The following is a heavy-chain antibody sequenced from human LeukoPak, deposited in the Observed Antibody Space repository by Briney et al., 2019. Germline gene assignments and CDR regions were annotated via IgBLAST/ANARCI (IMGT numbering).Heavy chain of an antibody. J-gene: IGHJ4*02. CDR2: ISAYNGNI. V-gene: IGHV1-18*01. CDR1: GYTFTSYG. D-gene: IGHD5-18*01. CDR3: ARALDTPTNDY. Sequence: GASVKVSCKASGYTFTSYGISWVRQAPGQGLEWMGWISAYNGNINYAQKFQGRVTMTTDTSTSTAYMELRSLRSDDTAVYYCARALDTPTNDYWGQGTLVTVSS.